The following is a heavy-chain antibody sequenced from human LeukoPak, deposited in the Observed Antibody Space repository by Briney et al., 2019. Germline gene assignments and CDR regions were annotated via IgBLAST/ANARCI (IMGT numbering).Heavy chain of an antibody. D-gene: IGHD2/OR15-2a*01. CDR2: ISAYNGNT. J-gene: IGHJ6*03. CDR1: GYTFTSYG. Sequence: ASVKVSCKASGYTFTSYGISWVRQAPGQGLEWMGWISAYNGNTNYAQKLQGRVTMTTDTSTSTAYMELSSLRSEDTAVYYCARANGAGTTSYYYYMDVWGKGTTVTISS. V-gene: IGHV1-18*01. CDR3: ARANGAGTTSYYYYMDV.